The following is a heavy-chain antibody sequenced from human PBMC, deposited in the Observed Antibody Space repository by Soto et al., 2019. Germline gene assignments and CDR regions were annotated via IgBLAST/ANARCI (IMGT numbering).Heavy chain of an antibody. CDR2: IIPIFGTA. Sequence: QVQLVQSGAEVKKPGSSVKVSCKASGGTFSSYAISWVRQAPGQGLEWMGGIIPIFGTANYAQKIQGRVTITTDESTSTVYMELSSLRSEDTAVYYCARLRVAARPGEGYYFDYWGQGTLVTVSS. V-gene: IGHV1-69*01. CDR3: ARLRVAARPGEGYYFDY. D-gene: IGHD6-6*01. CDR1: GGTFSSYA. J-gene: IGHJ4*02.